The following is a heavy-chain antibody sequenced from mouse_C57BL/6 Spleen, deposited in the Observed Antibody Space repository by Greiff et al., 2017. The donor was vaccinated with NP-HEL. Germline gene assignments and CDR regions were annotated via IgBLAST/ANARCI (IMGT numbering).Heavy chain of an antibody. D-gene: IGHD2-1*01. V-gene: IGHV1-55*01. CDR2: IYPGSGST. J-gene: IGHJ4*01. CDR3: ARAGNYVLYAMDY. CDR1: GYTFTSYW. Sequence: QVQLQQPGAELVKPGASVKMSCKASGYTFTSYWITWVKQRPGQGLEWIGDIYPGSGSTNYNEKFKSKATLTVDTSSSTAYMQLSSLTSEDSAVYYCARAGNYVLYAMDYWGQGTSVTVSS.